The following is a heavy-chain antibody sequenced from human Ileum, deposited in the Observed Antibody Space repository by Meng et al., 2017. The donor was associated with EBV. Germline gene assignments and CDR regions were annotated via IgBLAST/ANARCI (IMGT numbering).Heavy chain of an antibody. CDR3: ARTGCSSSSCYDY. D-gene: IGHD2-2*01. J-gene: IGHJ4*02. CDR1: GYSFTTNA. Sequence: QVQLVQSGAEVKKPGASVKVSCKASGYSFTTNAMHWVRQAPGQRLEWMGWINAGNGNTKYSEKFQSRVTITRDTAASTAYMELSSLRSEDTAVYYCARTGCSSSSCYDYWGQGTLVTVYS. CDR2: INAGNGNT. V-gene: IGHV1-3*01.